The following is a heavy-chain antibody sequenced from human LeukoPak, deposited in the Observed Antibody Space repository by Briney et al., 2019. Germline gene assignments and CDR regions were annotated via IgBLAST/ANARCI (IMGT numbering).Heavy chain of an antibody. Sequence: GRSLGISCAASGYTFRNYGISWVCQHPEKGLEWGSGISGRGVSTFYADSVNGRFTISRDNSKNTLYLQMNSLTGEDTAVYYCAKLVAVGTEDFDSWGQGTLVTVS. V-gene: IGHV3-23*01. CDR1: GYTFRNYG. J-gene: IGHJ4*02. CDR3: AKLVAVGTEDFDS. D-gene: IGHD6-13*01. CDR2: ISGRGVST.